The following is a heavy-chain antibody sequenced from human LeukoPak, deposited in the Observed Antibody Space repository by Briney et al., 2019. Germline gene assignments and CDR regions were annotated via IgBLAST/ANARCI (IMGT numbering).Heavy chain of an antibody. CDR2: INYSGNS. CDR1: GDSITSDY. Sequence: SETLSLTCIVSGDSITSDYWSWIRQSPGKGLEWIGYINYSGNSEYNPSLKGRVTISVDRSKKQVSLKMTSVTAADTAVYYCARLDCISNTCYNYWALGALVTVSS. CDR3: ARLDCISNTCYNY. D-gene: IGHD2-21*01. J-gene: IGHJ4*02. V-gene: IGHV4-59*08.